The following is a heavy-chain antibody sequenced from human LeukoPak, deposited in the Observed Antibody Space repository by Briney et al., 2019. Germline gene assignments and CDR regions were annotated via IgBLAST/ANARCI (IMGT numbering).Heavy chain of an antibody. CDR2: IYSGGST. Sequence: PGGSLRLSCAASGFTVSSNYMSWVRQAPGKGLEWVSVIYSGGSTYYADSVKGRFTISRDNSKNTLYLQMNSLRAEDTAVYYCAKRIAGREVPAAINYYYYMDVWGKGTTVTVSS. V-gene: IGHV3-53*05. J-gene: IGHJ6*03. D-gene: IGHD2-2*02. CDR3: AKRIAGREVPAAINYYYYMDV. CDR1: GFTVSSNY.